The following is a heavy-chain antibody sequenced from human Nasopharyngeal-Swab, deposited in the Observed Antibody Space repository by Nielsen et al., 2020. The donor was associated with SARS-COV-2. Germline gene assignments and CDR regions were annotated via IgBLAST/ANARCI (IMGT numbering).Heavy chain of an antibody. CDR3: ARVRGYSFGSYFDT. V-gene: IGHV4-4*02. Sequence: SETLSLTCTVSGGYISSSHWCSWVRQSPGKSLEWIGEIFQSGTTKYNPSLQRRVTILIDKSKNQFSLNLNSVTAADTAVYYCARVRGYSFGSYFDTWGQGMLVTVSS. J-gene: IGHJ4*02. D-gene: IGHD5-18*01. CDR2: IFQSGTT. CDR1: GGYISSSHW.